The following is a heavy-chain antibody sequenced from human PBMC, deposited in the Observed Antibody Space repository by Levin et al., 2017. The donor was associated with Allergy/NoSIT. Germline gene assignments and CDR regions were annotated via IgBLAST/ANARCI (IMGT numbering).Heavy chain of an antibody. CDR2: INWNGGST. CDR1: GFTFDDFG. D-gene: IGHD2-2*01. J-gene: IGHJ4*02. CDR3: ARGYCSSTSCYAGYSFDY. Sequence: LSLTCAASGFTFDDFGMSWVRQAPGKGLEWVSGINWNGGSTGYADSVKGRFTISRDNAKNSLYVQMNSLRAEDTALYYCARGYCSSTSCYAGYSFDYWGQGTLVTVSS. V-gene: IGHV3-20*04.